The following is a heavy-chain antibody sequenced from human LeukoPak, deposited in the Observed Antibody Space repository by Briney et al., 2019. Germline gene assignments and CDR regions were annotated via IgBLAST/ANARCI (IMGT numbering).Heavy chain of an antibody. CDR2: INPSGGSLINPSGGRT. Sequence: ASVKVSCKASGYTFTSYYIHWVRQAPGQGLEWTGIINPSGGSLINPSGGRTTYAQKFQGRVTMTRDTSTSTVYMELSSLRSEETAVYYCARSRDRSGYVDYWGQGTLVTVSS. CDR3: ARSRDRSGYVDY. J-gene: IGHJ4*02. CDR1: GYTFTSYY. V-gene: IGHV1-46*01. D-gene: IGHD3-22*01.